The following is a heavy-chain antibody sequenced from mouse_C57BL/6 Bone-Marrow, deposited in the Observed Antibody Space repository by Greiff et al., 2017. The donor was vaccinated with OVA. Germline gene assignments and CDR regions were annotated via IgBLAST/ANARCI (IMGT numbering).Heavy chain of an antibody. CDR1: GYTFTDYE. CDR3: TRRGHYGSSGAMDY. J-gene: IGHJ4*01. Sequence: VQLQQSGAELVRPGASVTLSCKASGYTFTDYEMHWVKQTPVHGLEWIGAIDPETGGTAYNQKFKGKAILTADKSSSTAYMELRSLTSEYSAVYYCTRRGHYGSSGAMDYWGQGTSVTVSS. V-gene: IGHV1-15*01. D-gene: IGHD1-1*01. CDR2: IDPETGGT.